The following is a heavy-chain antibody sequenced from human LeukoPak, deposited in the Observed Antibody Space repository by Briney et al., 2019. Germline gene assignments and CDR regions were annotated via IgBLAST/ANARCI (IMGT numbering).Heavy chain of an antibody. V-gene: IGHV1-3*01. D-gene: IGHD3-10*01. CDR3: ARGYYYGSGTYEFGFDY. Sequence: ASVKVSCKASGYTITSYAMHWVRQAPGQRPEWMGWINAGNGNTKYSQKFQGRVTITRDTSASTAYMELSSLRSEDTAVYYCARGYYYGSGTYEFGFDYWGQGTLVTVSS. J-gene: IGHJ4*02. CDR2: INAGNGNT. CDR1: GYTITSYA.